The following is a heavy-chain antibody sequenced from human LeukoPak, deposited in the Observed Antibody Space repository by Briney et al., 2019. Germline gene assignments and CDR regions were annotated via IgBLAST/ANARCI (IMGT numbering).Heavy chain of an antibody. Sequence: SETLSLTCTVSGGSISSYYWSWIRQPLGKGLEWIGYIYYSGSTNYNPSLKSRVTISVDTSKNQFSLKLSSVTAADTAVYYCASGYYYFDYWGQGTLVTVSS. V-gene: IGHV4-59*01. CDR1: GGSISSYY. D-gene: IGHD3-22*01. CDR2: IYYSGST. CDR3: ASGYYYFDY. J-gene: IGHJ4*02.